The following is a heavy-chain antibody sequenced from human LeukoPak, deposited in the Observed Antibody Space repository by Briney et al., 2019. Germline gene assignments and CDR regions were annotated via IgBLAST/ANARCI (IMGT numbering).Heavy chain of an antibody. V-gene: IGHV3-9*01. CDR1: GFTFDDYA. Sequence: GRSLRLSCAASGFTFDDYAMHWVRQAPGKGLEWVSGISWNSGSIGYADSVKGRFTISRDNAKNSLYLQMNSLRAEDTAVYYCARGRLMYSDVWGQGTTVTVSS. D-gene: IGHD2-21*01. CDR3: ARGRLMYSDV. J-gene: IGHJ6*02. CDR2: ISWNSGSI.